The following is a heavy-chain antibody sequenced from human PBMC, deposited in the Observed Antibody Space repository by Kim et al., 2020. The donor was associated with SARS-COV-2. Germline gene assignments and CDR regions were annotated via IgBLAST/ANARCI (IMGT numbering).Heavy chain of an antibody. Sequence: ASVKVSCKASGYTFTSYAMNWVRQAPGQGLEWMGWINTNTGNPTYAQGFTGRFVFSLDTSVSTAYLQISSLEAEDTAVYYCARGDCSGGSCYFTNNDYYGMDVCGQGTTVTVSS. CDR1: GYTFTSYA. D-gene: IGHD2-15*01. V-gene: IGHV7-4-1*02. CDR2: INTNTGNP. J-gene: IGHJ6*02. CDR3: ARGDCSGGSCYFTNNDYYGMDV.